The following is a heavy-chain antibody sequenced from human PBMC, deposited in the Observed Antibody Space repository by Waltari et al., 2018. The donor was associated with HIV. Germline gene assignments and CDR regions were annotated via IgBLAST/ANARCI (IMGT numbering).Heavy chain of an antibody. V-gene: IGHV3-9*01. CDR2: MSWNSGIT. J-gene: IGHJ5*01. Sequence: EVQLVESGGGLVQPGRSLRLSCAASGFTFDDYHMLWVRQSPGKGLEWVSGMSWNSGITDYGDSVKGRFTITRDNAKNSLYLQMNSLTVEDTAFYYCAKGGSHLTIFEAWFDSWGQGTLVTVSS. CDR1: GFTFDDYH. D-gene: IGHD3-3*01. CDR3: AKGGSHLTIFEAWFDS.